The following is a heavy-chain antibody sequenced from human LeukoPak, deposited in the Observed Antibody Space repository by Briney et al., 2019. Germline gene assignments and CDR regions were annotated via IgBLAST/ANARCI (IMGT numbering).Heavy chain of an antibody. CDR3: AREARGYWPARQRNYYFDY. CDR2: INSDGSST. CDR1: GFTFSSYW. J-gene: IGHJ4*02. D-gene: IGHD5-12*01. Sequence: GGSLRLSCAASGFTFSSYWMHWVRQAPGKGLVWVSRINSDGSSTSYADSVKGRFTISRDNAKNTLYLQMNSLRAEDTAVYYCAREARGYWPARQRNYYFDYWGQGALVTVSS. V-gene: IGHV3-74*01.